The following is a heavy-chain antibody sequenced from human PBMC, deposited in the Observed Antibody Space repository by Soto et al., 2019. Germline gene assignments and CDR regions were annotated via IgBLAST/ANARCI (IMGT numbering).Heavy chain of an antibody. D-gene: IGHD6-13*01. Sequence: NPSETLSLTCAVYGGSFAGFYWTWLRQPPGRGLEWIGHIDHRGSATYNPSLKSRVTISLDRSKNQFSLNLISVSAADTAVYFCARAPRRQQVASNLFVGEDYSYFGLDVWGQGTTVTVSS. CDR1: GGSFAGFY. CDR2: IDHRGSA. V-gene: IGHV4-34*01. J-gene: IGHJ6*02. CDR3: ARAPRRQQVASNLFVGEDYSYFGLDV.